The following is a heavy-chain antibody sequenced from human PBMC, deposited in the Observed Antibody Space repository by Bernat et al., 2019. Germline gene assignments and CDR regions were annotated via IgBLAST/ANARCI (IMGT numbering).Heavy chain of an antibody. CDR1: GGSISSSSYY. J-gene: IGHJ3*02. CDR3: ARQMYYYDSSGYYYHSDAFDI. CDR2: IYYSGST. Sequence: QLQLQESGPGLVKPSETLSLTCTVSGGSISSSSYYWGWIRQPPGKGLECIGSIYYSGSTYYNPSLKSRVTISVDTSKNQFSLKLSSVTAADTAVYYCARQMYYYDSSGYYYHSDAFDIWGQGTMVTVSS. V-gene: IGHV4-39*01. D-gene: IGHD3-22*01.